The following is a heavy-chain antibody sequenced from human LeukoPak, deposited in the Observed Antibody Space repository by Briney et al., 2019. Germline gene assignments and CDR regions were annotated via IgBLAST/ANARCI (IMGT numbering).Heavy chain of an antibody. J-gene: IGHJ4*02. CDR1: GFTFSSYA. V-gene: IGHV3-30-3*01. Sequence: GSLRLSCAASGFTFSSYAMHWVRQAPGKGLEWVAVISYDGSNKYYADSVKGRFTISRDNSKNTLYLQMNSLRAEDTAVYYCADFDYWGQGTLVTVSS. CDR3: ADFDY. CDR2: ISYDGSNK.